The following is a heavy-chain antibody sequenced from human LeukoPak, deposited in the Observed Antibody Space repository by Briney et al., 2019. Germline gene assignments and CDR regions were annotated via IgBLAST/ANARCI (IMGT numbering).Heavy chain of an antibody. J-gene: IGHJ4*02. D-gene: IGHD3-9*01. CDR1: RGSINNNYYC. Sequence: SETLSLTCTVSRGSINNNYYCWGWLRQPPGMGRVGFATIFYSSSTYYTPSIRSPVTISVDTSTNQCSLKLTSVTAADTAVYNSARFTPTCKGLTIDQWGQGTLATVSS. CDR3: ARFTPTCKGLTIDQ. CDR2: IFYSSST. V-gene: IGHV4-39*07.